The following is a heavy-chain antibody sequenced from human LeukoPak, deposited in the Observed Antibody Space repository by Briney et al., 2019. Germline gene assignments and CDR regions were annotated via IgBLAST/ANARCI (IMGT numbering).Heavy chain of an antibody. D-gene: IGHD2-15*01. CDR1: GGTFSSYA. CDR3: AREDIVVVVADKGIDY. Sequence: ASVKVSCKASGGTFSSYAIGWVRQAPGQGLEWMGWINAVNGDTKYSQKFQGRVTITRDTSASTTYMELSDVTSEDTAVYYCAREDIVVVVADKGIDYWGQGTLVTVSS. J-gene: IGHJ4*02. CDR2: INAVNGDT. V-gene: IGHV1-3*01.